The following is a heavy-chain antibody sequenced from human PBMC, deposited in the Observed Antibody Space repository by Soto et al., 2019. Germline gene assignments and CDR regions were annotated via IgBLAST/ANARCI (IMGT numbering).Heavy chain of an antibody. J-gene: IGHJ4*02. CDR3: ARHGSLGSGWYVLDY. V-gene: IGHV5-51*01. Sequence: GESLENSCRGFGYSFSSFWIAWVRQMPGKGLEWMGIIYPGDSDTRYSPSFQGQVTISADKSISTAYLQWSSLKASDTAMYYCARHGSLGSGWYVLDYWGQGTLVTVSS. CDR1: GYSFSSFW. CDR2: IYPGDSDT. D-gene: IGHD6-19*01.